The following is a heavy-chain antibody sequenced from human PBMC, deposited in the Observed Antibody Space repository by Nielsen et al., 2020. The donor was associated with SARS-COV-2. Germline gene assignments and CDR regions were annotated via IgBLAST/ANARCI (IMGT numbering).Heavy chain of an antibody. CDR1: GFTFSSYG. V-gene: IGHV3-30*18. CDR2: ISYDGSNK. CDR3: AKDSRGNYYYGMDV. Sequence: GGSLRLSCAASGFTFSSYGMHWVRQAPGKGLEWVAVISYDGSNKYYADSVKGRFTISRDNSKNTLYLQMNSLRAKDTAVYYCAKDSRGNYYYGMDVWGQGTTVTVSS. J-gene: IGHJ6*02.